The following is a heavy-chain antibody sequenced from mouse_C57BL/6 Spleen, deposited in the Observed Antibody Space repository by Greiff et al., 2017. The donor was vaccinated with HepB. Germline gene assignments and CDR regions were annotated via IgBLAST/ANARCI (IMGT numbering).Heavy chain of an antibody. J-gene: IGHJ2*01. CDR3: ARGITPYYFDY. CDR1: GYTFTSYW. D-gene: IGHD1-3*01. Sequence: QVQLQQPGAELVRPGTSVKLSCKASGYTFTSYWMHWVKQRPGQGLEWIGVIDPSDSYTNYNQKFKGKATLTVDTSSSTAYMQLSSLTSEDSAVYDCARGITPYYFDYWGQGTTLTVSS. CDR2: IDPSDSYT. V-gene: IGHV1-59*01.